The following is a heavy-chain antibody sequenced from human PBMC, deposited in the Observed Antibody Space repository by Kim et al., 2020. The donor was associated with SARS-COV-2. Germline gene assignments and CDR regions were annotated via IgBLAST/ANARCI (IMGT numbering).Heavy chain of an antibody. CDR2: T. V-gene: IGHV1-8*01. Sequence: TGNAQKIQGRVSMTRDTSISTAYMELGSLRSEDTAVYYCARNPYGSGQFDPWGQGTLVTVSS. CDR3: ARNPYGSGQFDP. J-gene: IGHJ5*02. D-gene: IGHD6-19*01.